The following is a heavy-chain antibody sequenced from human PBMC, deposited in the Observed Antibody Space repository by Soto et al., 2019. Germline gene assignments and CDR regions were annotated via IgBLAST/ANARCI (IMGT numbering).Heavy chain of an antibody. CDR2: ISTASTTI. Sequence: GGSLRLSCSASGFSFSTSSMNWVRQPPGKGLEWISYISTASTTIYYADSVKGRFTISRDNADNSLYLQMHGLTAEDTAVYYCARDRNRANFDYWGQGTLVTVSS. CDR1: GFSFSTSS. V-gene: IGHV3-48*01. J-gene: IGHJ4*02. CDR3: ARDRNRANFDY.